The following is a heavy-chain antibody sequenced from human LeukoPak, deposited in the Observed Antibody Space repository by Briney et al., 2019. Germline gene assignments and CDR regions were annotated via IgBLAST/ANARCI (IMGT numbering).Heavy chain of an antibody. CDR3: ARESILTGNFDY. Sequence: SETLSLTCTVSGGSISSSYWTWIRQPPGKGLEWIGYIYYSGNTNYNPSLKSRVTISVDTSKSQFSLKLSSVTAADTAVYYCARESILTGNFDYWGQGTLATVSS. J-gene: IGHJ4*02. V-gene: IGHV4-59*01. CDR1: GGSISSSY. D-gene: IGHD1-14*01. CDR2: IYYSGNT.